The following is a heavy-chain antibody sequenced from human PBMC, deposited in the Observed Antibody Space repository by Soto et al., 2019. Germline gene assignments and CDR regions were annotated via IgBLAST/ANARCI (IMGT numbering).Heavy chain of an antibody. CDR2: IYSGGST. CDR1: GGSISQYY. Sequence: KTSETLSLTCGVSGGSISQYYWSWIRQPAGKGLEWIGRIYSGGSTNYNPSLESRVTMSVDTSKNQFSLKLSSVTAADTAVYYCARGPGGFGDFSLDYWGQGTLVTVSS. V-gene: IGHV4-4*07. D-gene: IGHD3-10*01. J-gene: IGHJ4*02. CDR3: ARGPGGFGDFSLDY.